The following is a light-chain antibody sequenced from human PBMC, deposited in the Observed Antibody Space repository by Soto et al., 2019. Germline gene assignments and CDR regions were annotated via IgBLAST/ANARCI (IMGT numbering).Light chain of an antibody. CDR1: ESVNGNY. CDR2: AAS. Sequence: ETVLTQSPGTLSLSPGERATLSCKASESVNGNYIAWYQQKPGQAPRLVIYAASSRGPGIPDRFSGSGSGTDFTLTISRLEPEDFAVYYCHQYGNSPPETFGQGTKVEIK. J-gene: IGKJ1*01. V-gene: IGKV3-20*01. CDR3: HQYGNSPPET.